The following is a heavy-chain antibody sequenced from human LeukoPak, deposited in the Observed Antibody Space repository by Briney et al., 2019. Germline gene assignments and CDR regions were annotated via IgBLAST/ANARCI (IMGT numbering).Heavy chain of an antibody. CDR3: ASASSYDILTGYNDAFDI. CDR2: INHSGST. Sequence: SETLSLTCAVYGGSFSGYYWSWIRQPPGKGLEWIGEINHSGSTNYNPSLKSRVTISVDTSMNQFSLKLSSVTAADTAVYYCASASSYDILTGYNDAFDIWGQGTMVTVSS. V-gene: IGHV4-34*01. J-gene: IGHJ3*02. D-gene: IGHD3-9*01. CDR1: GGSFSGYY.